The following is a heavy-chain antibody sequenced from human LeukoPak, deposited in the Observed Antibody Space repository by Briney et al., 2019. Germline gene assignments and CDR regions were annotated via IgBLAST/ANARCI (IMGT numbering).Heavy chain of an antibody. D-gene: IGHD5/OR15-5a*01. V-gene: IGHV5-51*01. Sequence: GESLKISCKGSGSRFTSYWIGWVRQMPGKGLEWMGIIYPGDPDTRYSPSFQGQVTISADKSISTAYLQWSSLKASDTAMYYCARSTMSLDWFDPWGQGTLVTVSS. CDR3: ARSTMSLDWFDP. CDR2: IYPGDPDT. CDR1: GSRFTSYW. J-gene: IGHJ5*02.